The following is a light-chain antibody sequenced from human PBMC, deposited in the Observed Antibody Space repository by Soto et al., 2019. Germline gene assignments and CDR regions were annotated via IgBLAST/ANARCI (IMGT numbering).Light chain of an antibody. CDR3: QQRSSWPLT. V-gene: IGKV3-11*01. CDR1: QSISSY. Sequence: EIVLTQSPATLSLSPGERATLSCRASQSISSYLGWYQQKPGQPPRLLIYDAFNRATGLPARFSGSGSGTDFTLTISSLEPEDFAVYYCQQRSSWPLTFGGGTKVAIK. CDR2: DAF. J-gene: IGKJ4*01.